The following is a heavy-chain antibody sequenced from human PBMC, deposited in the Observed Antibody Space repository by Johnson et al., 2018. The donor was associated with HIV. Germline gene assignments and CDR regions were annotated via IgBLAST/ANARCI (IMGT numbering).Heavy chain of an antibody. V-gene: IGHV3-30*02. CDR2: IRYDGSNK. J-gene: IGHJ3*02. Sequence: QVQLVESGGGVVQPGGSLRLSCAASGFTFSSYGMHWVRQAPGKGLQWVAFIRYDGSNKYYADSVQGRFTISRDNSKNTLYLQMNSLRAEDTAVYYCANNLQQLATKDAFDIWGQGTMVTVSS. CDR3: ANNLQQLATKDAFDI. CDR1: GFTFSSYG. D-gene: IGHD6-13*01.